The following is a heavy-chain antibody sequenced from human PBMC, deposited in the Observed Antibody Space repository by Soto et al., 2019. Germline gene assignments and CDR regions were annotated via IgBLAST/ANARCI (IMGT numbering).Heavy chain of an antibody. J-gene: IGHJ5*02. D-gene: IGHD6-19*01. CDR2: IYYSGST. CDR3: ARRGYSSGWYEVAGEGYNWFDP. Sequence: KTSETLSLTCTVSGGSISSGDYYWSWIRQPPGKGLEWIGYIYYSGSTYYNPSLKSRVTISVDTSKNQFSLKLSSVTAADTAVYYCARRGYSSGWYEVAGEGYNWFDPWGQGTLVTVSS. CDR1: GGSISSGDYY. V-gene: IGHV4-30-4*01.